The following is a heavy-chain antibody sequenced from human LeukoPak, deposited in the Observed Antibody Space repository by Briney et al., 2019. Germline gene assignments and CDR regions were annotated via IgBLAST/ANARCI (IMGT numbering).Heavy chain of an antibody. CDR1: GFTFSGSA. CDR3: AKDLRSSADSKMGAADY. J-gene: IGHJ4*02. Sequence: PGGSLRLSCAASGFTFSGSAMHWVRQASGKGLEWVGRIRSKANSYATAYAASVKGRFTISRDSSKNTLYLQMNSLRAEDTAVYYCAKDLRSSADSKMGAADYWGQGTLVTVSS. V-gene: IGHV3-73*01. D-gene: IGHD1-26*01. CDR2: IRSKANSYAT.